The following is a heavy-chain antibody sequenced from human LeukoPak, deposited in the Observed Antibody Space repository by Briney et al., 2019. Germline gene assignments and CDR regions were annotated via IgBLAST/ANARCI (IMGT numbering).Heavy chain of an antibody. V-gene: IGHV4-39*07. CDR2: IYHSGST. J-gene: IGHJ4*02. Sequence: PSETLSLTCTVSGDSISSTSYFWGWVRQPPGVGLEWIGTIYHSGSTYYNPSLKSRITISVDTSKNQFSLKLSSVTAADTAVYYCARDPYYYDTKGVMWGQGTLVTVSS. CDR1: GDSISSTSYF. D-gene: IGHD3-22*01. CDR3: ARDPYYYDTKGVM.